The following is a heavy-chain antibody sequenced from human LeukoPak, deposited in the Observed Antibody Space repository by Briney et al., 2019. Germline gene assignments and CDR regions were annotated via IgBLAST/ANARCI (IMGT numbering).Heavy chain of an antibody. CDR2: TYYRSKWYY. J-gene: IGHJ6*02. V-gene: IGHV6-1*01. Sequence: SQTLSLTCAISGDSVSSISVAWNWIRQSPSRGLEWLGRTYYRSKWYYEYAVSVKSRINISPDTSKDQFSLQLTSVTPEDTAVYYCSLARSEYHYGMDVWGQGTTVTVSS. CDR1: GDSVSSISVA. CDR3: SLARSEYHYGMDV.